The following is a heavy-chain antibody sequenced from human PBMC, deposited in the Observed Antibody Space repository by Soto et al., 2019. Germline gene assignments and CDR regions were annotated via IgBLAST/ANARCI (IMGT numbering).Heavy chain of an antibody. CDR3: AGTRPTYYYGSGSYYNSPGSPNDAFDI. Sequence: SETLSLTCTVSGGSISSSSYYWGWIRQKPGKGXEWXXXXXXSGSTYYNPSLKSRVTISVDTSKNQFSLKLSSVTAADTAVYYCAGTRPTYYYGSGSYYNSPGSPNDAFDIWAQGTMVNVSS. J-gene: IGHJ3*02. CDR2: XXXSGST. D-gene: IGHD3-10*01. CDR1: GGSISSSSYY. V-gene: IGHV4-39*01.